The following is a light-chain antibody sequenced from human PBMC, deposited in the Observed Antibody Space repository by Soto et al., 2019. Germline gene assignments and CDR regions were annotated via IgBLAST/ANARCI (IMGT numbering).Light chain of an antibody. CDR1: SGHSRYA. CDR2: VNSDGSH. V-gene: IGLV4-69*01. Sequence: QLVLTQSPSASASLGASVKLTCTLSSGHSRYAIAWHQQQPEKGPRYLMKVNSDGSHNKGDGIPDRFSGSSSGAERYLTISRLQSEDEADYYCQTWGTGIRVFGGGTKVTVL. CDR3: QTWGTGIRV. J-gene: IGLJ3*02.